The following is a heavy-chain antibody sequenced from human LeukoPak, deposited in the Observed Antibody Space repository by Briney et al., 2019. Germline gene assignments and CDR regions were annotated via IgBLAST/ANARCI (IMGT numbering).Heavy chain of an antibody. D-gene: IGHD3-10*01. J-gene: IGHJ3*02. CDR2: IYYSGST. V-gene: IGHV4-59*01. Sequence: SETLSLTCTVSGGSISTYYWSWIRQPPGKGLEWIGYIYYSGSTNYNPSLNSRVTISVDTSKNQFSLKLSSVTAADTAVYYCARDPGYYGSGSYDAFDIWGQGTMVTVSS. CDR1: GGSISTYY. CDR3: ARDPGYYGSGSYDAFDI.